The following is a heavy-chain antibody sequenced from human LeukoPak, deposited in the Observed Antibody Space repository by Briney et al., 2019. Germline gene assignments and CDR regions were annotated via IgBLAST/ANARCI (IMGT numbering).Heavy chain of an antibody. CDR2: IYHSGST. CDR1: GGSISSYY. V-gene: IGHV4-59*01. J-gene: IGHJ6*02. CDR3: AGGDYYDSSGYYVYYYGMDV. Sequence: SETLSLTCTVSGGSISSYYWSWIRQPPGKGLEWIGYIYHSGSTNYNPSLKSRVTISVDTSKNQFSLKLSSVTAADTAVYYCAGGDYYDSSGYYVYYYGMDVWGQGTTVTVSS. D-gene: IGHD3-22*01.